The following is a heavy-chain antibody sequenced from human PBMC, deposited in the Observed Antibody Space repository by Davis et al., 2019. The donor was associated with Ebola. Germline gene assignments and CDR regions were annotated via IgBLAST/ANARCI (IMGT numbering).Heavy chain of an antibody. CDR2: ISSSSSYI. CDR1: GFTFSSYS. CDR3: ARVSLGYRGYGMDV. V-gene: IGHV3-21*01. Sequence: PGGSLRLSCAASGFTFSSYSMNWVRQAPGKGLEWVSSISSSSSYIYYADSVKGRFTISRDNAKNSLYLQMNSLRAEDTAVYYCARVSLGYRGYGMDVWGQGTTVTVSS. D-gene: IGHD3-16*02. J-gene: IGHJ6*02.